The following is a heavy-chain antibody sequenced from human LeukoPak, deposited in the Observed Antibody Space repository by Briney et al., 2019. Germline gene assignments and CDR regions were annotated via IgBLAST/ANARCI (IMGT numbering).Heavy chain of an antibody. CDR3: AKDNNYYDSSGYDAFDI. V-gene: IGHV1-46*01. CDR2: INPSGGST. CDR1: GYTFTSYF. Sequence: ASVKVSCKTSGYTFTSYFIHWVRQAPGQGLEWMGMINPSGGSTSYAQKFQGRVTMTRDTSTSTVYMELSSLRTEDTALYYCAKDNNYYDSSGYDAFDIWGQGTMVTVSS. J-gene: IGHJ3*02. D-gene: IGHD3-22*01.